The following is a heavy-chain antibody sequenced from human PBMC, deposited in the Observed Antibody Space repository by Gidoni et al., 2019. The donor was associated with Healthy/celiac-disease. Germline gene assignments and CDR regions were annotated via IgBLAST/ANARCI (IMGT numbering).Heavy chain of an antibody. CDR1: GFTFSSYA. CDR3: AKGVYYDFWSDYYRAFDI. V-gene: IGHV3-23*01. J-gene: IGHJ3*02. D-gene: IGHD3-3*01. Sequence: EVLLLESGGGLVQPGGSLRLSCAASGFTFSSYAMSWVRQAPGKGLEWVSAISGNGGSTYSADSVKGRFTISRDNSKNTLYLQMKSLRAEDTAVYYCAKGVYYDFWSDYYRAFDIWGQGTMVTVSS. CDR2: ISGNGGST.